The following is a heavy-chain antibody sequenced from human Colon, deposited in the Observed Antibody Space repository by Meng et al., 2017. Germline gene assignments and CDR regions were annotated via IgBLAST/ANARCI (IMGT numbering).Heavy chain of an antibody. D-gene: IGHD3-3*01. CDR2: MYYSGST. CDR3: ARTGRFLEPDY. CDR1: GGSISSSSYY. J-gene: IGHJ4*02. Sequence: QVQLQESGPGLVKPSETLSFPCTVSGGSISSSSYYWGWIRQPPGKGLEWIGYMYYSGSTYYNPSLKSRVSISVDTSKNQFSLRLSSVTATDTAVYYCARTGRFLEPDYWGQGTLVTVSS. V-gene: IGHV4-30-4*08.